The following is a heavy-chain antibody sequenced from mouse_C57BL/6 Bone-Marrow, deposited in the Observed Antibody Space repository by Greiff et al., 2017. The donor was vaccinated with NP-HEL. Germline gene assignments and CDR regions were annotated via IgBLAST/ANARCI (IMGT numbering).Heavy chain of an antibody. CDR1: GFTFSSYG. CDR3: ARPGSFAY. Sequence: EVQVVESGGDLVKPGGSLKLSCAASGFTFSSYGMSWVRQTPDKRLEWVATISSGGSYTYYTDSVKGRFTISRDNAKNTLYLQMSSLKSEDTAMYYCARPGSFAYWGQGTPVTVSA. CDR2: ISSGGSYT. V-gene: IGHV5-6*01. J-gene: IGHJ3*01.